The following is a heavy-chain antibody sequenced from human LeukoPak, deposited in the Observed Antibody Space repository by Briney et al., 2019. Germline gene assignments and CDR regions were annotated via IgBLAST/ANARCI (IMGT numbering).Heavy chain of an antibody. J-gene: IGHJ4*02. CDR2: INHSGST. CDR1: GYSISSGYY. Sequence: PSETLSLTCTVSGYSISSGYYWGWIRQPPGKGLEWIGEINHSGSTNYNPSLKSRVTISVDTSKNQFSLKLSSVTAADTAVYYCARHVGYCSGGSCYSGLDYWGQGTLVTVSS. D-gene: IGHD2-15*01. V-gene: IGHV4-38-2*02. CDR3: ARHVGYCSGGSCYSGLDY.